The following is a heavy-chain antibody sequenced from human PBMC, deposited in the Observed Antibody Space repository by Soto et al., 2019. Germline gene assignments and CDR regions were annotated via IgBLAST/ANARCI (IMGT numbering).Heavy chain of an antibody. J-gene: IGHJ4*02. CDR1: GFTFSKFD. D-gene: IGHD2-15*01. CDR2: IGISGDT. CDR3: ERGQEVGAHFFDS. V-gene: IGHV3-13*04. Sequence: XVSLSLSCEASGFTFSKFDMHWVRQPTGKGLEWVSTIGISGDTYYAVSVKGRFTISRDNAKNSLSLQMNSLRAGDTALYFCERGQEVGAHFFDSWGQGTQVTVSS.